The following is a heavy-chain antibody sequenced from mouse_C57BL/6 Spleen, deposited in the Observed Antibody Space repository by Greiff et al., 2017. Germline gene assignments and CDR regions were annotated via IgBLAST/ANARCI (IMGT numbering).Heavy chain of an antibody. V-gene: IGHV1-26*01. Sequence: VQLQQSGPELVKPGASVKISCKASGYTFTDYYMNWVKQSHGKSLEWIGDINPNNGGTSYNQKFKGKATLTVDKSSSTAYMELRSLTSEDSAVXYCARWLLPYAMDYWGQGTSVTVSS. J-gene: IGHJ4*01. CDR2: INPNNGGT. D-gene: IGHD2-3*01. CDR3: ARWLLPYAMDY. CDR1: GYTFTDYY.